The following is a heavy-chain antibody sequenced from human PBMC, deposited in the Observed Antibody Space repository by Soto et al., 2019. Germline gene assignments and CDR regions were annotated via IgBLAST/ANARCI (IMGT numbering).Heavy chain of an antibody. CDR3: ARDKVPAAAYGMDV. D-gene: IGHD2-2*01. Sequence: QVQLVQSGAEVKKPGASVKVSCKASGYTFTSYGISWVRQAPGQGLEWMGWISAYNGNTNYAQKLQGRVTMTTDTSTRTAYMEQRRLRSDDTAVHYWARDKVPAAAYGMDVWGQGTTVTGSS. CDR2: ISAYNGNT. V-gene: IGHV1-18*01. J-gene: IGHJ6*02. CDR1: GYTFTSYG.